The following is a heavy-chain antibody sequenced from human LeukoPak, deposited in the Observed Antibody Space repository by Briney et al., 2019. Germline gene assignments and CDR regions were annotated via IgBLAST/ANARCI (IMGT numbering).Heavy chain of an antibody. J-gene: IGHJ4*02. Sequence: GGSLRLSCGASGFAFSDYTMSWVRQAPGKGLEWVSGISQTGENTLYADSVKGRFTISRDNSKNTLYLQMNSLRAEDTAVYYCASALEVIVVVPAAGYFDYWGQGTLVTVSS. CDR3: ASALEVIVVVPAAGYFDY. CDR1: GFAFSDYT. V-gene: IGHV3-23*01. CDR2: ISQTGENT. D-gene: IGHD2-2*01.